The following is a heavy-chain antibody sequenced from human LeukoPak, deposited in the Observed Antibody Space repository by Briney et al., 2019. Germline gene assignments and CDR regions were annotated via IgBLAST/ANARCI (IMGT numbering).Heavy chain of an antibody. V-gene: IGHV1-3*01. Sequence: ASVKVSCKASGYTFTSYAMHWVRQAPGQRLEWMGWINAGNGNTKYSQKFQGRVTITRDTSASTAYMELSSLRSEDTAVYYCARDEHCSSTSCYGYWFDPWGQGTLVTVSS. CDR2: INAGNGNT. D-gene: IGHD2-2*01. CDR1: GYTFTSYA. CDR3: ARDEHCSSTSCYGYWFDP. J-gene: IGHJ5*02.